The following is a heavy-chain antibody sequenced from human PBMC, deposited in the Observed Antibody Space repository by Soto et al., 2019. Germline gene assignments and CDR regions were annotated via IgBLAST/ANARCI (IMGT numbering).Heavy chain of an antibody. D-gene: IGHD6-19*01. J-gene: IGHJ4*02. V-gene: IGHV1-24*01. CDR1: GYTLTELS. CDR3: ARGTTGIAVAGKLDY. Sequence: ASVKVSCKVSGYTLTELSMHWVRQAPGKGHGWMGRFNPDGGNTIYAQKFQGRVTITRDTSTSTVYMELSSLRSEDTAVYYCARGTTGIAVAGKLDYWGQGTLVTVSS. CDR2: FNPDGGNT.